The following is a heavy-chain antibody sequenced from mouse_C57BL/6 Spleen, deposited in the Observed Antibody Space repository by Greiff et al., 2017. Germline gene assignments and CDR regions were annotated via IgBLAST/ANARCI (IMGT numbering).Heavy chain of an antibody. D-gene: IGHD3-3*01. CDR3: ARLGTPYYFDY. CDR2: IDPSDSET. V-gene: IGHV1-52*01. J-gene: IGHJ2*01. CDR1: GYTFTSYW. Sequence: QVQLQQPGAELVRPGSSVKLSCKASGYTFTSYWMHWVKQRPIQGLEWIGNIDPSDSETHYNQKFKDKATLTVDKSSSTAYMQLSSLTSEDSAVYYCARLGTPYYFDYWGQGTTLTVSS.